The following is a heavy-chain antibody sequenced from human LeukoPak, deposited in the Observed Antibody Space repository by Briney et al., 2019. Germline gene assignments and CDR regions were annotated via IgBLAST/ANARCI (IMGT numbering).Heavy chain of an antibody. CDR1: GSTFSSYS. D-gene: IGHD2-21*02. J-gene: IGHJ3*02. CDR3: AKDPGIVVVTADAFDI. Sequence: PGGSLRLSCAASGSTFSSYSMNWVRQAPGKGLEWVSYISSSSSTIYYADSVKGRFTISRDNAKNSLYLQMNSLRAEDTAEYYCAKDPGIVVVTADAFDIWGQGTMVTVSS. CDR2: ISSSSSTI. V-gene: IGHV3-48*04.